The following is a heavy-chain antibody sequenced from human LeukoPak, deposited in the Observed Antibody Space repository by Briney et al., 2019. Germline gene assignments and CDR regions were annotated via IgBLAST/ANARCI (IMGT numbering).Heavy chain of an antibody. Sequence: WETLSLTCTVSGGSISSSSYYWGWIRQPPGKGLEWIGSIYCSESTYYNPSLKSRVTISVDTSKNQFSLKLSSVTAADTAVYYCARPIVVVVAATGPGDAFDIWGQGTMVTVSS. V-gene: IGHV4-39*01. D-gene: IGHD2-15*01. CDR3: ARPIVVVVAATGPGDAFDI. J-gene: IGHJ3*02. CDR1: GGSISSSSYY. CDR2: IYCSEST.